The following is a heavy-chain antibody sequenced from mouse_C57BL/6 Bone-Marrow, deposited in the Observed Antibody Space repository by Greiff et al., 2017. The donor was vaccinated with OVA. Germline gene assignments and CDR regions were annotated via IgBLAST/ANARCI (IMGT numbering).Heavy chain of an antibody. J-gene: IGHJ2*01. V-gene: IGHV1-15*01. CDR1: GYTFTDYE. Sequence: QVQLQESGAELVRPGASVTLSCKASGYTFTDYEMHWVKQTPVHGLEWIGAIDPETGGTAYNQKFKGKAILTADKSSSTAYMELRSLTSEDSAVYYCTRSYCIYGDFDYWGQGTTLTVSS. D-gene: IGHD1-1*01. CDR2: IDPETGGT. CDR3: TRSYCIYGDFDY.